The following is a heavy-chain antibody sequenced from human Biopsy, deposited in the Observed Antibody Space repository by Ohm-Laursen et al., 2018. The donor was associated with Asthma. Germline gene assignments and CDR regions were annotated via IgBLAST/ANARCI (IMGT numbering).Heavy chain of an antibody. V-gene: IGHV4-30-4*01. D-gene: IGHD6-19*01. CDR1: GASFKTDDHY. CDR2: IHYGGST. CDR3: ARASVAASSNWFDP. Sequence: TQSLTCPVSGASFKTDDHYWSWLRQPPGKGLEWFGFIHYGGSTSYNPSLKGGVTISVDTSKNQFSLKLSSVTAADTAVYYCARASVAASSNWFDPWGQGTLVTVSS. J-gene: IGHJ5*02.